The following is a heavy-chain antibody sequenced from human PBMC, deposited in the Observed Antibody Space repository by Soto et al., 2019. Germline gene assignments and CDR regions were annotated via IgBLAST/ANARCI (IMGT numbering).Heavy chain of an antibody. J-gene: IGHJ5*02. D-gene: IGHD3-16*01. CDR2: ISAYNGNT. Sequence: GAAVKVSCKASGYTFTSHGISWLRQAPGQGLEWMGWISAYNGNTNYAQKLQGRVTITADKSTSTAYMELSSLRSEDTAIYYCAYRNSNSDYSSDNWFDPWGQGTLVTVSS. CDR1: GYTFTSHG. CDR3: AYRNSNSDYSSDNWFDP. V-gene: IGHV1-18*01.